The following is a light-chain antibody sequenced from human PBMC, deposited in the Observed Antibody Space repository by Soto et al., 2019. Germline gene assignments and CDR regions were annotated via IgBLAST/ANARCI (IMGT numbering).Light chain of an antibody. CDR3: QQYNNWRT. CDR2: AAY. J-gene: IGKJ1*01. CDR1: HGISSY. V-gene: IGKV1D-8*03. Sequence: VILMTQSPSLLSASTGDRVTISFRMSHGISSYLAWYQQKPGKAPELLIYAAYNLQSGVPSRFSGSGSGTDFNLTISSLQSEDFAVYYCQQYNNWRTFGQGTKVDTK.